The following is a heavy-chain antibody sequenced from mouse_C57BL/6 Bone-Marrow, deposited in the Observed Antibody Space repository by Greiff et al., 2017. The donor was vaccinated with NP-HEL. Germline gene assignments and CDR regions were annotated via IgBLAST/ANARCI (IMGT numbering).Heavy chain of an antibody. D-gene: IGHD2-4*01. CDR2: IYPESGNT. CDR1: GYTFTSYG. V-gene: IGHV1-81*01. CDR3: ARSDYDGYFDV. J-gene: IGHJ1*03. Sequence: QVQLQQSGAELARPGASVKLSCKASGYTFTSYGISWVKQSTGQGLEWIGEIYPESGNTYYNEKFKGKATLTADKSSSTAYMELRSLTSEDSAVYVCARSDYDGYFDVWGTGTTVTVTA.